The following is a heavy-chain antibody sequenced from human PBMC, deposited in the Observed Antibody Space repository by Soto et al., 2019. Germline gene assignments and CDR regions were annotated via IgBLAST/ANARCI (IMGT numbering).Heavy chain of an antibody. J-gene: IGHJ6*02. D-gene: IGHD3-10*01. V-gene: IGHV1-18*01. CDR1: GYTFTNYD. CDR3: ARGYYYGSGRPTPGGMDV. Sequence: QVHLVQSGAEVKKPGASVKVSCKASGYTFTNYDINWVRQAPGQGLEWMGWISTYTGNTNYAQKLPCRDTLTTDSSTSTAYMELRSLRSDDTAVYYCARGYYYGSGRPTPGGMDVWGQGTTVTVSS. CDR2: ISTYTGNT.